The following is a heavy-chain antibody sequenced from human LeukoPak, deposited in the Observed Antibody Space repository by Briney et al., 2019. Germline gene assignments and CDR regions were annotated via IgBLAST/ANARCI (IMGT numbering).Heavy chain of an antibody. Sequence: ASVKVSCKASGYTFTGYYMHWVRQAPGQGLEWMGWINPNSGGTNYAQKFQGRVTMTRDTSISTAYMELSRLRSDDTAVYYCARDLRRTRANSSGWGPGWFDPWGQGTLVTVSS. CDR2: INPNSGGT. D-gene: IGHD6-19*01. V-gene: IGHV1-2*02. J-gene: IGHJ5*02. CDR1: GYTFTGYY. CDR3: ARDLRRTRANSSGWGPGWFDP.